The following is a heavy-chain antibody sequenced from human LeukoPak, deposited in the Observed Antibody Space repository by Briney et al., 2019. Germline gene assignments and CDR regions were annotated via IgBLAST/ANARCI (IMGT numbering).Heavy chain of an antibody. J-gene: IGHJ4*02. CDR1: GGSISSSSYY. D-gene: IGHD1-26*01. Sequence: SETLSLTCTVSGGSISSSSYYWGWIRQPPGKGLEWIGSIYYSGSTYYNPSLKSRVTISVDTSKNQFSLKLSSVTAADTAVYYCARELGREGAKDWGQETLVTVSS. CDR2: IYYSGST. CDR3: ARELGREGAKD. V-gene: IGHV4-39*07.